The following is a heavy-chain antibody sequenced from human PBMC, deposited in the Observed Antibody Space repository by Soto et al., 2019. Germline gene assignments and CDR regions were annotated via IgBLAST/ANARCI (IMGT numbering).Heavy chain of an antibody. Sequence: QLQLRESGPGLVKPSETLSLTCTVSGGSISSSNYYWAWIRQSPGKGLEWIGSVYSNGFTYYNPSLKSRVTISVDTSKNQFSLKLTSVTAADTAVYYGARMGDFWSGPGELDPWGQGTLVTVSS. J-gene: IGHJ5*02. CDR1: GGSISSSNYY. CDR3: ARMGDFWSGPGELDP. D-gene: IGHD3-3*01. CDR2: VYSNGFT. V-gene: IGHV4-39*01.